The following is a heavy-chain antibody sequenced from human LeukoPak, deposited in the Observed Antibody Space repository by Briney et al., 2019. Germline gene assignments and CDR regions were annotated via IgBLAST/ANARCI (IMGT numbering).Heavy chain of an antibody. J-gene: IGHJ6*02. CDR1: GYTFSGYY. CDR3: ARTLPNYYYGMDV. V-gene: IGHV1-2*02. CDR2: INPNSGDT. Sequence: ASVKVSCKASGYTFSGYYMHWVRQAPGQGLEWMGWINPNSGDTNYAQKFQGRVSMTRDTSINTAYMELSRLRSDDTSVYYCARTLPNYYYGMDVWDQGTTVTVSS. D-gene: IGHD1-26*01.